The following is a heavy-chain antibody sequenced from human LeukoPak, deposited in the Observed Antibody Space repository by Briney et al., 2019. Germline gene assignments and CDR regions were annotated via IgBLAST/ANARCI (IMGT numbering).Heavy chain of an antibody. CDR2: IYYSGTT. CDR1: GGSISSSY. V-gene: IGHV4-59*01. D-gene: IGHD1-1*01. CDR3: ARHGTSGTNLNWFDP. Sequence: SETLSLTCTVSGGSISSSYWNWIRQPPGKGLEWIGFIYYSGTTNYNPSLKSRVTISVDTSKNQFSLKLSSVTAADTAVYYCARHGTSGTNLNWFDPWGQGTLVTVSS. J-gene: IGHJ5*02.